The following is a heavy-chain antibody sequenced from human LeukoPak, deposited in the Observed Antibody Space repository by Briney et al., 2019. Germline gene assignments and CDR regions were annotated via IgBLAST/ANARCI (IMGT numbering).Heavy chain of an antibody. CDR2: INPNSGGT. Sequence: GASVKVSCKASGYTFTGYYILWVRQAPGQGLEWMGRINPNSGGTNYAQKFQGRVTMTRDTSISTAYMELSRLRSEDTAVYYCAKNSSSWYYYWGQGTLVTVSS. D-gene: IGHD6-13*01. CDR3: AKNSSSWYYY. CDR1: GYTFTGYY. J-gene: IGHJ4*02. V-gene: IGHV1-2*06.